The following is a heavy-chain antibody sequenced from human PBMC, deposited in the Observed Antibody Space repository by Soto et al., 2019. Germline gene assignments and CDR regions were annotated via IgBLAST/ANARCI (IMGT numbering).Heavy chain of an antibody. CDR2: ITITGDTT. V-gene: IGHV3-23*04. D-gene: IGHD2-21*02. Sequence: EVQLVESEGGLVQPGGSLRLSCEASGFIFTTSDMSWVRQAPGKGLEWISSITITGDTTHYADSVKGRFTISRDNSRNPVYLPMNSLRGDDPAVYYCGKGGGGDHGYWGQGTLVAVSS. J-gene: IGHJ4*02. CDR3: GKGGGGDHGY. CDR1: GFIFTTSD.